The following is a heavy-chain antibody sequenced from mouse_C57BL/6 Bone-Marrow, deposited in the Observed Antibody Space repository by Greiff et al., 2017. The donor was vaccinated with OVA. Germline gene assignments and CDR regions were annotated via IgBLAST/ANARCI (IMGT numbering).Heavy chain of an antibody. CDR2: IAPEDGET. V-gene: IGHV14-2*01. Sequence: VQLQQSGAELVKPGASVKLSCTASGFNIKDYYMHWVQQRPEQGLEWIGRIAPEDGETKYAPKFQGKATITADTSSNTAYLQLSSLTSEDTAVYYCASITTVYWYFDVWGTGTTVTVSS. CDR1: GFNIKDYY. D-gene: IGHD1-1*01. J-gene: IGHJ1*03. CDR3: ASITTVYWYFDV.